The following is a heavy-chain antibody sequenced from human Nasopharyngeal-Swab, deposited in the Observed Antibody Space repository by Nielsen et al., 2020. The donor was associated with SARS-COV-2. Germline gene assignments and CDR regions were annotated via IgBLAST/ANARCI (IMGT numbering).Heavy chain of an antibody. J-gene: IGHJ6*02. Sequence: ASVKVSCKASGYTFTSYGISWVRQAPGQGLEWMGWISAYNGNTNYAQKLQGRVTMTTDTSTSTAYMELRSLRSDDTAVYYCARDLTMVRGGTTNYYDYGMDVWGQGTTVTVSS. CDR2: ISAYNGNT. CDR3: ARDLTMVRGGTTNYYDYGMDV. V-gene: IGHV1-18*01. CDR1: GYTFTSYG. D-gene: IGHD3-10*01.